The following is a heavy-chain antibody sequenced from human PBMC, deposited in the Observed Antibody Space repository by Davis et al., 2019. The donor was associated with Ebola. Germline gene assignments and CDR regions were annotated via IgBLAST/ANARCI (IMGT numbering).Heavy chain of an antibody. CDR1: GYTFTSYY. V-gene: IGHV1-46*01. CDR2: INPSDGNT. D-gene: IGHD4-11*01. J-gene: IGHJ3*01. Sequence: AASVKVSCKASGYTFTSYYMHWVRQAPGQGLEGMGIINPSDGNTHYAPKFQGRVTMTRDTSTTTVYMELSSLRSEDTAVYYCARDDTGYSSNLGRFRDHPFDLWGQGTMVTVSS. CDR3: ARDDTGYSSNLGRFRDHPFDL.